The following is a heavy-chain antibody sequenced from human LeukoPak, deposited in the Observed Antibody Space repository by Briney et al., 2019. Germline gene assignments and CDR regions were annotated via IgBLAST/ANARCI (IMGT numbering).Heavy chain of an antibody. Sequence: ASVKVSCKASGYTFTSYGISWVRQAPGQGLEWMGWISAYNGNTNYAQKFQGRVTMTRDMSTSTVYMELSSLRSEDTAVYYCASAVAGTGAIDYWGQGTLVTVSS. CDR3: ASAVAGTGAIDY. D-gene: IGHD6-19*01. V-gene: IGHV1-18*01. CDR2: ISAYNGNT. J-gene: IGHJ4*02. CDR1: GYTFTSYG.